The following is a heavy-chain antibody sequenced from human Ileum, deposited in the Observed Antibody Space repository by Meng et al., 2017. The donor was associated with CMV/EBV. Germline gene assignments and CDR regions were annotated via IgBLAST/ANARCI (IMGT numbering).Heavy chain of an antibody. CDR3: ARKRDLGPDLSWLDP. J-gene: IGHJ5*02. CDR1: GSSFGGFY. V-gene: IGHV4-34*02. CDR2: VNHIGGT. Sequence: QVQLQQWGAGLLKPSETLSLTCAVYGSSFGGFYWTWIRQTPGKGLEWIGEVNHIGGTNYNPSLKSRVTISVDTSKKEFSLKLNSVTAADTAVYYCARKRDLGPDLSWLDPWSQGSLVTVSS. D-gene: IGHD5-24*01.